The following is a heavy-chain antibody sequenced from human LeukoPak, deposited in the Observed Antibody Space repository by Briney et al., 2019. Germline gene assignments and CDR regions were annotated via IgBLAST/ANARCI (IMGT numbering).Heavy chain of an antibody. J-gene: IGHJ4*02. V-gene: IGHV1-69*05. Sequence: ASVKVSCKASGGTFSRYAISWVRQAPGQGLVWKGRINPIFGTANYAQKFQGRVTITTDESTSTAYMELSSLRSEDTAVYYCARDRSSSWYSVPDYWGQGTLVTVSS. CDR1: GGTFSRYA. D-gene: IGHD6-13*01. CDR2: INPIFGTA. CDR3: ARDRSSSWYSVPDY.